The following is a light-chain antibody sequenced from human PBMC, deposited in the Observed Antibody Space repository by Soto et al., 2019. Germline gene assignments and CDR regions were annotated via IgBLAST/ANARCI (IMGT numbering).Light chain of an antibody. CDR2: DAS. Sequence: EIVLTQSPATLSLSPAERATLSCGASQSVSSSYLAWYQQKPGLAPRLLIYDASSRATGIPDRFSGSGSGTDFTLTISRLEPEDFAVYYCQQYGSSPGYTFGRGTKLEIK. V-gene: IGKV3D-20*01. CDR1: QSVSSSY. CDR3: QQYGSSPGYT. J-gene: IGKJ2*01.